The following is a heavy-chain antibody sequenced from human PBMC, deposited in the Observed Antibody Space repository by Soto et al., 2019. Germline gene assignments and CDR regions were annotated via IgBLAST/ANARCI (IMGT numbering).Heavy chain of an antibody. D-gene: IGHD6-13*01. CDR3: AKGYSSSWDPNWFDP. CDR2: ISGSGGST. Sequence: GGSLRLSCAASGFTFSSYAMSWVRQAPGKGLEWVSAISGSGGSTYYADSVKGRFTISRDNSKNTLYLQMNSLRAEDTAVYYCAKGYSSSWDPNWFDPWGQGTLVTVSS. J-gene: IGHJ5*02. V-gene: IGHV3-23*01. CDR1: GFTFSSYA.